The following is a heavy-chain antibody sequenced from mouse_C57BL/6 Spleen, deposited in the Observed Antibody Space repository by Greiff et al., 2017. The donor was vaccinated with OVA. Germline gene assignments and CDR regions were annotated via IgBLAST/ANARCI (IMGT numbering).Heavy chain of an antibody. CDR1: GYTFTSYT. Sequence: VQLQQSGAELARPGASVKMSCKASGYTFTSYTMHWVKQRPGQGLEWIGYINPSRGYTKYNQKFKDKATLTADKSSSTAYMQLSSLTSEDSAVYYCARYYGSSYGFAYWGQGTLVTVSA. D-gene: IGHD1-1*01. V-gene: IGHV1-4*01. J-gene: IGHJ3*01. CDR2: INPSRGYT. CDR3: ARYYGSSYGFAY.